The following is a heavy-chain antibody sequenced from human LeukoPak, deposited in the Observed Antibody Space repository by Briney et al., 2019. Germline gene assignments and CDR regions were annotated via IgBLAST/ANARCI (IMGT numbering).Heavy chain of an antibody. CDR3: ARGGDFYYYGMDV. J-gene: IGHJ6*02. CDR2: IYYSGST. D-gene: IGHD2-21*02. V-gene: IGHV4-39*01. Sequence: KPSETLSLTCTVSGGSISSSSYYWGWIRQPPGKGLEWIGSIYYSGSTYYNPSLKSRVTISVDTSKNQFSLKLSSVTAADTAVYYCARGGDFYYYGMDVWGQGTTVTVSS. CDR1: GGSISSSSYY.